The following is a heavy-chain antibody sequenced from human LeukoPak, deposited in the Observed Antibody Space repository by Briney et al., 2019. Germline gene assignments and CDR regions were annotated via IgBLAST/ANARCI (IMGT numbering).Heavy chain of an antibody. J-gene: IGHJ6*03. Sequence: PGGSLRLSCAASGFTFKKYWMNWVRQVPGKGLECLANIKEGGSEKYYVDSVKGRFTISRDNAKNSLYLQMNSLRAEDTAVYHCARFLTGTFPSPYYYYYMDVWAKGPRSPSP. CDR1: GFTFKKYW. CDR2: IKEGGSEK. CDR3: ARFLTGTFPSPYYYYYMDV. D-gene: IGHD1-7*01. V-gene: IGHV3-7*01.